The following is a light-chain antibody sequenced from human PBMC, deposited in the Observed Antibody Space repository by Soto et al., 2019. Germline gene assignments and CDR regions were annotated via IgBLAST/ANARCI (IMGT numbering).Light chain of an antibody. CDR1: QSISGW. CDR3: QQYDNLPLI. J-gene: IGKJ5*01. Sequence: IHITHSPSTLSASVLYRVTITCLASQSISGWLAWYQQKPGKAPKLLIYDVSSLESGVPSRFSGSGSGTEFTLAISSLQPDDFATYYCQQYDNLPLIFGQGTRLEIK. CDR2: DVS. V-gene: IGKV1-5*01.